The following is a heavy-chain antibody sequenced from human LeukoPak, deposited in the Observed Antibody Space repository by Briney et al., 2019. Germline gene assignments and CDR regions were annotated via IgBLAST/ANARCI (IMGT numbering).Heavy chain of an antibody. V-gene: IGHV3-21*01. CDR1: GFTFRRYS. Sequence: GGSLRLSCTASGFTFRRYSFNWVRQAPGKGLEWVSTISSGSDYIYYADSVRGRFTISRDNAENSLYLQMNSLRAEDTAVYYCTRDLSLAAPQGFDYWSQGTLVTVSS. CDR3: TRDLSLAAPQGFDY. J-gene: IGHJ4*02. D-gene: IGHD6-6*01. CDR2: ISSGSDYI.